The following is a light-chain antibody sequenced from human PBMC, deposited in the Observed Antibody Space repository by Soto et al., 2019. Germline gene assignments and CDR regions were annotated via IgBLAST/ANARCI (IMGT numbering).Light chain of an antibody. CDR2: EVT. J-gene: IGLJ3*02. CDR3: CSYAGSATLV. V-gene: IGLV2-23*02. Sequence: QSALTQPASVSGSPGQSITISCTGTSSDVGNYNLISWFQQHPGKAPKLMISEVTKRPSGVSSRFSGSKSGNTASLTISGLQAEDEADYYCCSYAGSATLVFGGGTQLTVL. CDR1: SSDVGNYNL.